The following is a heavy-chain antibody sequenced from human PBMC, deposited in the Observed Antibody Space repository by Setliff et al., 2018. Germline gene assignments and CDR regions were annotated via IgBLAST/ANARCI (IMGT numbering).Heavy chain of an antibody. Sequence: SETLSLTCTVSSGSINSGDYYWSWIRQPPGKGLEWIGYIYHSGSTYYNPSLKSRVTISVDTSKNQFSLKLSSVTAADTAVYYCATYSLPWFGELSRWGQGTLVTVSS. CDR2: IYHSGST. D-gene: IGHD3-10*01. CDR1: SGSINSGDYY. J-gene: IGHJ4*02. CDR3: ATYSLPWFGELSR. V-gene: IGHV4-30-4*01.